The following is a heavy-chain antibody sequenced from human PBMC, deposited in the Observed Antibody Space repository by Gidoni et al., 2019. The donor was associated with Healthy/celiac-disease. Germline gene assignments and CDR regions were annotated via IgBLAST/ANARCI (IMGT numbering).Heavy chain of an antibody. Sequence: EVQLVESGGGLVQPGGSLRLSCAASGFTFSSYSMNWVRQAPGKGLEWVSYISSSSSTIYYADSVKGRFTISRDNAKNSLYLQMNSLRDEDTAVYYCAREEVGGSYYYYFDYWGQGTLVTVSS. V-gene: IGHV3-48*02. D-gene: IGHD1-26*01. CDR2: ISSSSSTI. CDR1: GFTFSSYS. J-gene: IGHJ4*02. CDR3: AREEVGGSYYYYFDY.